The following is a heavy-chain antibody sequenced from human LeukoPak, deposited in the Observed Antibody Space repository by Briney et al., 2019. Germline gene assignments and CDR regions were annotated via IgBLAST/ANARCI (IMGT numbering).Heavy chain of an antibody. Sequence: PGGSLRLSCAASGFTFSSYWMSLVRQAPGKGLEWVANIKQDGSEKYYVDSVKGRFTISRDNAKNSLYLQMNSLRAEDTAVYYCASRYSIPYYYYYGMDVWGQGTTVTVSS. J-gene: IGHJ6*02. CDR1: GFTFSSYW. CDR3: ASRYSIPYYYYYGMDV. CDR2: IKQDGSEK. D-gene: IGHD4-11*01. V-gene: IGHV3-7*01.